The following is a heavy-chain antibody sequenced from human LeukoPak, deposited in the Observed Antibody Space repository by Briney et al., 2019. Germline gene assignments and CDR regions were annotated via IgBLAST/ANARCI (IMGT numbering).Heavy chain of an antibody. J-gene: IGHJ3*02. CDR3: ARVKAGTVDAFDI. D-gene: IGHD6-19*01. CDR2: ISYDGSNK. CDR1: GFTFSSYA. Sequence: PGRSLRLSCAASGFTFSSYAMHWVRQAPGKGLEWVAVISYDGSNKYYADSVKGRFTISRDNSKNTLYLQMNSLRAEDTAVNYCARVKAGTVDAFDIWGQGTMVTVSS. V-gene: IGHV3-30-3*01.